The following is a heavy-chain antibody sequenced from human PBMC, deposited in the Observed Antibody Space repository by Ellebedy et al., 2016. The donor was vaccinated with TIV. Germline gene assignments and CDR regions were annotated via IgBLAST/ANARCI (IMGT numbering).Heavy chain of an antibody. CDR1: GFTLSSYG. V-gene: IGHV3-33*01. J-gene: IGHJ4*02. Sequence: GGSLRLSXAASGFTLSSYGMHWVRQAPGKGPEWVAVIWYDGSNKYYADSVKGRFTISRDNSKNTLYLQMNSLRAEDTAVYYCARDMMELGYCSGGSCHSLDYWGQGTLVTVSS. D-gene: IGHD2-15*01. CDR2: IWYDGSNK. CDR3: ARDMMELGYCSGGSCHSLDY.